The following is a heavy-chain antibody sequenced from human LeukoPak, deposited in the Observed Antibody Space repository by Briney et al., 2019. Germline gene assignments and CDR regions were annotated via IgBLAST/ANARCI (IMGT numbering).Heavy chain of an antibody. CDR3: AREVAITPVTVTIPD. D-gene: IGHD4-11*01. Sequence: PSETLSLTCTVSGGSISSYYWSWIRQPAGKGLEWIGRIYTSGSTNYNPSLKSRVTMSVDTSKNQFSLKLSSVTAADTAVYYCAREVAITPVTVTIPDWGQGTLVTVSS. J-gene: IGHJ4*02. V-gene: IGHV4-4*07. CDR2: IYTSGST. CDR1: GGSISSYY.